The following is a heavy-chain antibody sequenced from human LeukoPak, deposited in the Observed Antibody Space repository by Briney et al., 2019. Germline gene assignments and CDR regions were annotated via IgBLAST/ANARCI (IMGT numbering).Heavy chain of an antibody. J-gene: IGHJ5*01. CDR1: GFTFNSYS. Sequence: GGSLRLSCAASGFTFNSYSMNWVRQAPGKGLEWVSSISSSSYIYYADSVKGRFTISRDNAKNSLYLQMNSLRAEDTAVYYCARDRLYCSGARCYRWFDPWGQGTLVFVSS. CDR2: ISSSSYI. V-gene: IGHV3-21*01. D-gene: IGHD2-15*01. CDR3: ARDRLYCSGARCYRWFDP.